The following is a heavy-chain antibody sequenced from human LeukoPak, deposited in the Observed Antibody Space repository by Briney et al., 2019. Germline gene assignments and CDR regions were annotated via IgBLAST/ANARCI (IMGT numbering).Heavy chain of an antibody. V-gene: IGHV3-7*01. Sequence: PGGSLRLSCAASRFTFSDYWMSWGLQAPGKGRWWGASINQDGSEKKYVDSVKGRFTISRDNPKNSMYVQRDRLRLEDTEVYYCSGDQAMSRGVIDAFDMWGQGTMVSVSS. J-gene: IGHJ3*02. CDR1: RFTFSDYW. CDR2: INQDGSEK. CDR3: SGDQAMSRGVIDAFDM. D-gene: IGHD3-10*01.